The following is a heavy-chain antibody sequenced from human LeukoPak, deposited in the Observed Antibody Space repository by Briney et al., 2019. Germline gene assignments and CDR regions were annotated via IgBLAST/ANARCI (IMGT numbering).Heavy chain of an antibody. V-gene: IGHV1-2*02. Sequence: GASVKVSCTASGYTFTGYYMNWVRQAPGQGLEWMGWISPNSGGTNYAQTFQGRVTMTRDTSISTAYMELSRLRSDDTAVYYCARDLEHCSSTSCNTPSGYWGQGTLVTVSS. CDR2: ISPNSGGT. D-gene: IGHD2-2*01. CDR3: ARDLEHCSSTSCNTPSGY. J-gene: IGHJ4*02. CDR1: GYTFTGYY.